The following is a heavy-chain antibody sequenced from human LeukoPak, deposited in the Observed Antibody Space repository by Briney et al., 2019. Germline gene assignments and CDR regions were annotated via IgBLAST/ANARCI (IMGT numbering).Heavy chain of an antibody. CDR3: AIAYYDILTGPHYYYYGMDV. CDR2: INHSGST. J-gene: IGHJ6*02. CDR1: GGSFSGYY. V-gene: IGHV4-34*01. Sequence: SETLSLTCAVYGGSFSGYYWSWIRQPPGKGLEWIGEINHSGSTNYNPSLKSRVTISVDTSKNQFSLKLSSVTAADTAVYYCAIAYYDILTGPHYYYYGMDVWGQGTTVTVSS. D-gene: IGHD3-9*01.